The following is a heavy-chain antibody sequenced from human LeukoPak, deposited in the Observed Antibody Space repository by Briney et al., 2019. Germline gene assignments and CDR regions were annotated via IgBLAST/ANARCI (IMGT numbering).Heavy chain of an antibody. CDR3: ARVRADYDALTGPYYWYFDL. J-gene: IGHJ2*01. Sequence: PSQTLSLTCTVSGGSISSRDYYWSWIRQPPGKGLEWIGYIYYSGSTSFNPSLKSRVTISVDTSKNQFSLKLSSVTAADTAVYYCARVRADYDALTGPYYWYFDLWGRGTLVTVSS. V-gene: IGHV4-30-4*01. CDR2: IYYSGST. CDR1: GGSISSRDYY. D-gene: IGHD3-9*01.